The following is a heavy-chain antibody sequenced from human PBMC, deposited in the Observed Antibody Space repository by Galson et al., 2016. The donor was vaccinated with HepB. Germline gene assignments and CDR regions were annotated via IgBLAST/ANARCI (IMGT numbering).Heavy chain of an antibody. CDR1: GGSFSGYY. D-gene: IGHD3-10*01. V-gene: IGHV4-34*01. CDR2: IDHTGKV. J-gene: IGHJ4*02. Sequence: LSLTCGVSGGSFSGYYWIWIRQPPGKGLEWIGEIDHTGKVDYNPSLKSRVTISTDTSKSQFSLKLSSVTAADSAIYYCTTLFYYGSGRHYNIRDYWGQGTLVTVSS. CDR3: TTLFYYGSGRHYNIRDY.